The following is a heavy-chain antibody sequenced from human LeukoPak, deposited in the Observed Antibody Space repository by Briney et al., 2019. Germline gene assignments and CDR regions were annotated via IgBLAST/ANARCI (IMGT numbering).Heavy chain of an antibody. CDR3: ARHLALYSSSLARFDP. CDR1: GVSISSSSYY. D-gene: IGHD6-6*01. V-gene: IGHV4-39*01. Sequence: SETLSLTCTVSGVSISSSSYYWGWIRQPPGKGLEWIGSIYYSGSTYYNPSLKSRVTISVDTSKNQFSLKLSSVTAADTAVYYCARHLALYSSSLARFDPWGQGTLVTVSS. CDR2: IYYSGST. J-gene: IGHJ5*02.